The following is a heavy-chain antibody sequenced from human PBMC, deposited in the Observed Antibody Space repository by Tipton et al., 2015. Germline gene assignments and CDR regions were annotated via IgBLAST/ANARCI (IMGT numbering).Heavy chain of an antibody. V-gene: IGHV3-7*03. CDR1: GLTFSSFW. J-gene: IGHJ4*02. Sequence: GSLRLSCAASGLTFSSFWMSWVRQAPGKGLEWVAHINPDGSGTYYVDSVKGRFTISRDNSKNTLYLQMNSLRAEDTAVYYCAKDLSYDSSSYYHNWGQGTLVTVSS. D-gene: IGHD3-22*01. CDR2: INPDGSGT. CDR3: AKDLSYDSSSYYHN.